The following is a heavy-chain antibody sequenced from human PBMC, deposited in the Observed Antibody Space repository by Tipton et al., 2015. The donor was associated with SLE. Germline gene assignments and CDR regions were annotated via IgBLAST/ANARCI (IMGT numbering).Heavy chain of an antibody. CDR2: ISVSSSAI. CDR1: GFSFTSYS. Sequence: GSLRLSCEASGFSFTSYSMNWVRQAPGKGLEWASYISVSSSAIYYADSVKGRFTISRDNAKNTLYLQMSRLRAEDTAVYYCARVRSNFDYWGQGTLVTVSS. CDR3: ARVRSNFDY. V-gene: IGHV3-48*01. J-gene: IGHJ4*02.